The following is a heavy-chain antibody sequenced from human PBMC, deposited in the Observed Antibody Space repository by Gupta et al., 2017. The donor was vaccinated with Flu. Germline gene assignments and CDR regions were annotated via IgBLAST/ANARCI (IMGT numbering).Heavy chain of an antibody. CDR1: GFTFSRYS. V-gene: IGHV3-21*01. Sequence: EVQLVESGGGLVKLGGSLRLSCAASGFTFSRYSMNWVRQAPGKGLEWVSSISSSSSYIYYADSVKGRFTISRDNAKNSLYRQMNSLRAEDTAVYYCARDQEEYYYYYGMDVWGQGTTVTVSS. CDR3: ARDQEEYYYYYGMDV. CDR2: ISSSSSYI. J-gene: IGHJ6*02.